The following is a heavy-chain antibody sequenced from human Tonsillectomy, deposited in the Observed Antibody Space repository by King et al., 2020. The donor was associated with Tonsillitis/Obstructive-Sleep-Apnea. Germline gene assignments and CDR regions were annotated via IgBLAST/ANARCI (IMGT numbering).Heavy chain of an antibody. CDR3: AGGCGTSYYDSSDWFDP. V-gene: IGHV3-33*01. J-gene: IGHJ5*02. CDR1: GFTFSDYG. CDR2: IWYDGSNQ. Sequence: VQLVESGGGVVQPGRSLRLSCAASGFTFSDYGMHWVRQAPGKGLEWVAVIWYDGSNQYYADSVKGRFTISRDNSKSSLYLQMNSLRAEDTAVYYCAGGCGTSYYDSSDWFDPWGQGTLVTVSS. D-gene: IGHD3-22*01.